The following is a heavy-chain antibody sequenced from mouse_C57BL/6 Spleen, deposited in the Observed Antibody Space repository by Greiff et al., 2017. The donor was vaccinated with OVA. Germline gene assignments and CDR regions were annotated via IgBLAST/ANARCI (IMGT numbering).Heavy chain of an antibody. CDR2: ISSGSSTI. V-gene: IGHV5-17*01. CDR3: ARMNYCSSSFAY. CDR1: GFTFSDYG. D-gene: IGHD1-1*01. J-gene: IGHJ3*01. Sequence: EVKLVESGRGLVKPGGSLKLSCAASGFTFSDYGMHWVRPAPAKGLEWVAYISSGSSTIYYADPVTGRFTFSSDNATNPLFLQMTSLRSEDTARYYCARMNYCSSSFAYWGQGTLVTVSA.